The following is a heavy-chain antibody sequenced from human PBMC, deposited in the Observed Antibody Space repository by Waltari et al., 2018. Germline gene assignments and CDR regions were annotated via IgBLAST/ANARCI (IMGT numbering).Heavy chain of an antibody. J-gene: IGHJ5*02. CDR1: CYSIGSVYY. CDR3: ARDGDNGGNSWWFDP. D-gene: IGHD2-21*02. CDR2: IHHSGTT. V-gene: IGHV4-38-2*02. Sequence: QVQLQQSVPGLVRPSETLSLTCDVSCYSIGSVYYWGWIRQSPAKGIEWIGSIHHSGTTYYNPSLKSRVTISMYTSKNQCALKLFSLTAADTAVYYCARDGDNGGNSWWFDPWGQGTLVTVSS.